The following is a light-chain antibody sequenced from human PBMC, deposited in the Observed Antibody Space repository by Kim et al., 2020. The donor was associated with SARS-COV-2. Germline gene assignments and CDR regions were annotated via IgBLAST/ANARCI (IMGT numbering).Light chain of an antibody. CDR3: QQFNTLPMYT. V-gene: IGKV1-5*03. CDR1: QSIGTW. Sequence: DIQMTQSPSTLSASVGDSVTISCRASQSIGTWFAWYQQKPGKAPKLLIYKASSLESGVPSRFSGTGSGTEFTLTISGLQPDDFATYYCQQFNTLPMYTFGQGTKLEIK. CDR2: KAS. J-gene: IGKJ2*01.